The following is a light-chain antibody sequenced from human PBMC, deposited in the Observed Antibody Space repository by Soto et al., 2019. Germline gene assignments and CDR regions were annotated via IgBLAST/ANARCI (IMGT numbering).Light chain of an antibody. Sequence: QSPLTQPRCVSGSPGQSVTISCTGTSSDVGGYNYVSWYQQHPGKAPKLMIYEVSNRPSGVSNRFSGSKSGNTASLTISGLQAEDEADYYRSSYTSSSAYVFGTGTKVTVL. CDR3: SSYTSSSAYV. CDR1: SSDVGGYNY. V-gene: IGLV2-14*01. CDR2: EVS. J-gene: IGLJ1*01.